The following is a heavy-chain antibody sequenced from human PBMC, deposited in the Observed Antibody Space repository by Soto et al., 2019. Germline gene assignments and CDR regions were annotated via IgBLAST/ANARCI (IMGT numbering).Heavy chain of an antibody. V-gene: IGHV5-51*01. CDR2: LSPXDSDT. CDR1: GSSFTRYW. J-gene: IGHJ4*02. D-gene: IGHD6-6*01. CDR3: ARRDGSIADYYFDY. Sequence: GXSLKXSCKGSGSSFTRYWIGWVRQMPGKALEGIGILSPXDSDTXYRPSFKGQVXXSADKSIXXDYLQWSSLKASHTAMYYCARRDGSIADYYFDYWGQGTLVTVSS.